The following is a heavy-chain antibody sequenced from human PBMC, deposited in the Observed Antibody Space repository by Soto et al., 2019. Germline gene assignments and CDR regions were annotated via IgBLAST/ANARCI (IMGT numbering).Heavy chain of an antibody. CDR3: AAATLYYYYGMDV. CDR1: GYTFTSHY. CDR2: INPSGGST. J-gene: IGHJ6*02. D-gene: IGHD2-15*01. Sequence: ASVKVSCKASGYTFTSHYMHWVRQAPGQGLERMGIINPSGGSTTYAQKFQGRVTMTRDTSTSTVYMELSSLRSEDTAVYYCAAATLYYYYGMDVWGQGTTVTVSS. V-gene: IGHV1-46*01.